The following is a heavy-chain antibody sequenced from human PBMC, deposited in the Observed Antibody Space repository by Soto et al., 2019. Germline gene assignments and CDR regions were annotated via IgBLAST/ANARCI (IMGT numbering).Heavy chain of an antibody. CDR3: GTVFEK. J-gene: IGHJ3*02. CDR2: IDNHGDGT. Sequence: LRLSCAASGFTFSSYEMNRVRQVPGEGLVWVSRIDNHGDGTSYADFVKGRFTISRDNAKNTLYLQMNSLRVEDTAIYYCGTVFEKWGQGTMVTVSS. CDR1: GFTFSSYE. V-gene: IGHV3-74*01.